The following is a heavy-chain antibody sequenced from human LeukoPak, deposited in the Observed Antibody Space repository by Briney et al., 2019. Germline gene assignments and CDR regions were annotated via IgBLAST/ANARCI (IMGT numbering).Heavy chain of an antibody. D-gene: IGHD4-17*01. J-gene: IGHJ4*02. CDR3: ARVVGDYVPPYFDY. Sequence: SQTLSLTCTVSGGSISSGGYYWSWIRQHPGKGLEWIGYIYYIGSTYYNPSLKSRVTISVDMSKNQFSLKLNSVTAADTAVYYCARVVGDYVPPYFDYWGQGTLVTVSS. CDR1: GGSISSGGYY. CDR2: IYYIGST. V-gene: IGHV4-31*03.